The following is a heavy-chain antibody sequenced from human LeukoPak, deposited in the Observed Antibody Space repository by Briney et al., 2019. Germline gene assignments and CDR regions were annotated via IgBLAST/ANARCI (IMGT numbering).Heavy chain of an antibody. V-gene: IGHV4-59*11. CDR1: GGSITSHF. CDR2: IHYSGST. J-gene: IGHJ5*01. CDR3: ARLVWLGESPGSWFDS. Sequence: SSETLSLTCSVSGGSITSHFWSWIRQPPGKGLEWIGYIHYSGSTNYSPSLKSRVTISPDTSKNQLFLKLNSVTAADTAVYYCARLVWLGESPGSWFDSWGQGTLVTVSS. D-gene: IGHD3-10*01.